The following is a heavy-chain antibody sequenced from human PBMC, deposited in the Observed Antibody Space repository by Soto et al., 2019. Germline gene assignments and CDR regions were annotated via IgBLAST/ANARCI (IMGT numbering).Heavy chain of an antibody. J-gene: IGHJ5*02. CDR1: GGSISRYY. D-gene: IGHD6-19*01. V-gene: IGHV4-59*01. Sequence: NPSETLSLTCTVSGGSISRYYWSWIRQPPGKGLEWIGYIYYSGSTNYNPSLKSRVTISVDTSKNQFSLKLSSVTAADTAVYYCASNKEERPGIAVAWGQGTLVTVSS. CDR2: IYYSGST. CDR3: ASNKEERPGIAVA.